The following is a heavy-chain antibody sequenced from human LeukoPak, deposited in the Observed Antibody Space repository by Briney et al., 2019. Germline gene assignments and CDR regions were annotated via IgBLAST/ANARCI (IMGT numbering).Heavy chain of an antibody. D-gene: IGHD6-13*01. V-gene: IGHV3-30-3*01. CDR2: ISYDGSNK. CDR3: ARGHSSTWYSDY. CDR1: GFTFSSYA. Sequence: GGSLRLSCAASGFTFSSYAMHWVRQAPGKGLEWVAVISYDGSNKYYADSVKGRFTISRDNSKNTLYLQMNSLRAEDTAVYYCARGHSSTWYSDYWGQGTLVTVSS. J-gene: IGHJ4*02.